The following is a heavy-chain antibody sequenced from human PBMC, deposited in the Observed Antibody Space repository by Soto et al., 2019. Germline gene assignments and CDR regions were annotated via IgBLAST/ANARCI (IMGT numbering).Heavy chain of an antibody. J-gene: IGHJ6*02. CDR2: ISSSSSTI. CDR3: ARDLLYLAPHYYYRMDV. Sequence: GGSLRLSCAASGFTFSRYSMNWVRQAPGKGLEWVSYISSSSSTIYYADSVKGRFTISRDNAKNSLYLQMNSLRAEDTAVYYCARDLLYLAPHYYYRMDVWGQGTTVPVSS. V-gene: IGHV3-48*01. D-gene: IGHD3-16*01. CDR1: GFTFSRYS.